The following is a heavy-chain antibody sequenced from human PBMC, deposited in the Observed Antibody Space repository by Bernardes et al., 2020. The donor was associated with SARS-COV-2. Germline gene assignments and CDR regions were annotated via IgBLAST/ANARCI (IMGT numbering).Heavy chain of an antibody. V-gene: IGHV4-59*01. CDR2: VSYSGST. Sequence: SEPLSLTCAVSGVSLSPYYWSWIRQPPGKGLEWIGYVSYSGSTNYNPSLKSRVTISVDPSKSEFSLRLSSVTAADTAIYYCARDLSNSSSWYFDTWGQGTLLTVSS. J-gene: IGHJ5*02. D-gene: IGHD2-2*01. CDR1: GVSLSPYY. CDR3: ARDLSNSSSWYFDT.